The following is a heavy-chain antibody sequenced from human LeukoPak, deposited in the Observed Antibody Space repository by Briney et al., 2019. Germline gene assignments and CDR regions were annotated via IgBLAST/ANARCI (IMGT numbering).Heavy chain of an antibody. CDR2: IFYSGNT. J-gene: IGHJ4*02. D-gene: IGHD2/OR15-2a*01. CDR1: GVSISSYY. V-gene: IGHV4-59*08. CDR3: ARGHDYLLDY. Sequence: SETLSLTCTVSGVSISSYYWNWIQQPPGKGLEWIGYIFYSGNTNYNPSLKSRVSISVDTSKNQFSLKLTSVTAADTAVYYCARGHDYLLDYWGQGTLVTVSS.